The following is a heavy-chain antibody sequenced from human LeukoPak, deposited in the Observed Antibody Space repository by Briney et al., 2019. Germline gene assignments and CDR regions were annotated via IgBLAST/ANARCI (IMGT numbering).Heavy chain of an antibody. CDR2: MNPNSGNT. J-gene: IGHJ5*02. CDR3: ARDPALYYYDPNWFDP. Sequence: ASVKVSCKASGYTFTSYDINWVRQATGQGLEWMGWMNPNSGNTGYAQKFQGRVTMTRNTSISTAYMELSSLRSDDTAVYYCARDPALYYYDPNWFDPWGQGTLVTVSS. D-gene: IGHD3-22*01. V-gene: IGHV1-8*01. CDR1: GYTFTSYD.